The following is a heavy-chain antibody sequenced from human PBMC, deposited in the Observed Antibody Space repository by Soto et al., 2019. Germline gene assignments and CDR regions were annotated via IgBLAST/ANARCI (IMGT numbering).Heavy chain of an antibody. J-gene: IGHJ6*02. CDR2: IIPILGIA. V-gene: IGHV1-69*02. CDR3: ARWVVPAVRGMDV. Sequence: QVQLVQSGAEVKKPGSSVKVSCKASGGTFSSYTISWVRQAPGQGLEWMGRIIPILGIANYAQKFQGRVTITADKSTSTAYMELSSLRSEDTAVYYGARWVVPAVRGMDVWGQGTTVTVSS. CDR1: GGTFSSYT. D-gene: IGHD2-2*01.